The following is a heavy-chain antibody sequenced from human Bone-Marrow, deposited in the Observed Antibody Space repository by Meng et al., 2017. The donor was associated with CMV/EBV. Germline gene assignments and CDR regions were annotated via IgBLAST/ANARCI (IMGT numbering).Heavy chain of an antibody. CDR1: GGSISSSSYY. J-gene: IGHJ3*02. D-gene: IGHD3-22*01. CDR3: ARRAPMTLGPFDI. CDR2: IYYSGST. Sequence: GSLRLSCTVSGGSISSSSYYWGWICQPPGKGLEWIGSIYYSGSTYYNPSLKSRVTISVDTSKNQFSLKLSSVTAADTAVYYCARRAPMTLGPFDIWGQGTMVTVSS. V-gene: IGHV4-39*01.